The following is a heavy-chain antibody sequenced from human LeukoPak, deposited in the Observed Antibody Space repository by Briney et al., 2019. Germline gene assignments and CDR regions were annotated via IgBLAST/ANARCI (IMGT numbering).Heavy chain of an antibody. CDR3: ARDFRVGGYSYGRGSFDY. Sequence: GASVKVSCKASGYTFTSYGISWVRQAPGQGLEWMGWISAYNGNTNYAQKLQGRVTMTTDTSTSTAYMELRSLRSDDTAVYYCARDFRVGGYSYGRGSFDYWGQGTLVTVSS. V-gene: IGHV1-18*01. CDR2: ISAYNGNT. D-gene: IGHD5-18*01. CDR1: GYTFTSYG. J-gene: IGHJ4*02.